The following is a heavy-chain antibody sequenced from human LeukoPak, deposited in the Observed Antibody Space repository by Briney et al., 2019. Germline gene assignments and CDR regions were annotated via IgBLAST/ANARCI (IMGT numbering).Heavy chain of an antibody. CDR2: IYYSGST. CDR1: GGSISSYY. D-gene: IGHD3-22*01. CDR3: AGGYDSSGLY. J-gene: IGHJ4*02. V-gene: IGHV4-59*06. Sequence: SETLSLTCTVSGGSISSYYWSWIRQPPGKGLEWIGYIYYSGSTYYNPSLKSRVTISVDTSKNQFSLKLSSVTAADTAVYYCAGGYDSSGLYWGQGTLVTVSS.